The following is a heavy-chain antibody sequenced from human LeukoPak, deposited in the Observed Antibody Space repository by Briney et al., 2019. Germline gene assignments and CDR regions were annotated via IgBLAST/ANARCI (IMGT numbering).Heavy chain of an antibody. CDR2: ISGSGGST. CDR1: GFTFSSYA. V-gene: IGHV3-23*01. J-gene: IGHJ6*02. D-gene: IGHD3-22*01. CDR3: AKSYYYSSYYYYGMDV. Sequence: SGGSLRLSCAASGFTFSSYAMSWVRQAPGKGLEWVSAISGSGGSTYYADSVKGRFTISRDNSKNTLHLQMNSLRAEDTAVYYCAKSYYYSSYYYYGMDVWGQGTTVTVSS.